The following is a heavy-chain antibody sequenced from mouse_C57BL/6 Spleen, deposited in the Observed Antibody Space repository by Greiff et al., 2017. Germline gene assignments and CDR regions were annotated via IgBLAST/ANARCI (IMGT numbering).Heavy chain of an antibody. D-gene: IGHD1-1*02. Sequence: VQLQQSGAELVKPGASVKLSCKASGYTFTEYTIHWVKQRSGQGLEWIGWFYPGSGSIKYNEKFKDKATLTADKSSSTVYMELSRLTSEDSAVYCCARHEGGHYGGYLPWFAYWGQGTLVTVSA. CDR1: GYTFTEYT. CDR2: FYPGSGSI. CDR3: ARHEGGHYGGYLPWFAY. V-gene: IGHV1-62-2*01. J-gene: IGHJ3*01.